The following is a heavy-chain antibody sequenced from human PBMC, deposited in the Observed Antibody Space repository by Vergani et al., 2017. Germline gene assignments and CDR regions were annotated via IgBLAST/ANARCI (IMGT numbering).Heavy chain of an antibody. J-gene: IGHJ4*02. Sequence: QLQLQESGPGLVKPSETMSLTCTVSGGPISSSSYYWGWIRRPPGKGLEWIGSINYSGSTYYSPSLKSRVTISVATSKNQFSLKLRYVTAADTAVYYCARHVYTSGWSFFGGYFDFWGQGTLVTVSS. CDR1: GGPISSSSYY. CDR2: INYSGST. CDR3: ARHVYTSGWSFFGGYFDF. V-gene: IGHV4-39*01. D-gene: IGHD6-19*01.